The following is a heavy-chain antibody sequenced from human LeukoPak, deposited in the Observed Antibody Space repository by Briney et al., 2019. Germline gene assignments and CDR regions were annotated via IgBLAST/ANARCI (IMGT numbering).Heavy chain of an antibody. CDR3: ARNRAVVAAYYYYYYYMDV. Sequence: SETLSLTCTVSGYSISSGYYWGWIRQPPGKGLEWIGSIYHSGSTYYNPSLKSRVTISVDTSKNQFSLKLSSVTAADTAVYYCARNRAVVAAYYYYYYYMDVWGKGTTVTVSS. V-gene: IGHV4-38-2*02. CDR1: GYSISSGYY. CDR2: IYHSGST. J-gene: IGHJ6*03. D-gene: IGHD2-15*01.